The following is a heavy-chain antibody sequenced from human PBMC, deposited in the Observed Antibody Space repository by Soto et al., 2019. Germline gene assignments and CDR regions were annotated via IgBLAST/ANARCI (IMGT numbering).Heavy chain of an antibody. V-gene: IGHV3-30*18. J-gene: IGHJ6*03. CDR2: ISYDGSNK. CDR3: AKDLTRRNYYYYYMDV. CDR1: GFTFSSYG. Sequence: GGSLRLSCAASGFTFSSYGMHWVRQAPGKGLEWVAVISYDGSNKYYADSVKGRFTISRDNSKNTLYLQMNSLRAEDTAVYYCAKDLTRRNYYYYYMDVWGKGTTVTVSS.